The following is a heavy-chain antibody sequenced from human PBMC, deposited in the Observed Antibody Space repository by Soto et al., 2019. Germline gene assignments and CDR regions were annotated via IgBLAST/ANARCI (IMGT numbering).Heavy chain of an antibody. CDR3: ARAFRRNDYSNLNWFDP. CDR1: GGSISSGGYS. Sequence: QLQLQESGSGLVKPSQTLSLTCAVSGGSISSGGYSWSWIRQPPGKGLEWIGYIYHSGSTYYNPSLKSRVTLSVDRSKNQFSLKLSSVTAADTAVYYCARAFRRNDYSNLNWFDPWGQGTLVTVSS. D-gene: IGHD4-4*01. CDR2: IYHSGST. V-gene: IGHV4-30-2*01. J-gene: IGHJ5*02.